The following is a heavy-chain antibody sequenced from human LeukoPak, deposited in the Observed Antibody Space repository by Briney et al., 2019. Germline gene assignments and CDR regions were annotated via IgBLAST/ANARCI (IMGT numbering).Heavy chain of an antibody. D-gene: IGHD6-13*01. CDR2: ISSSGSTI. Sequence: QPGGSLSLSCAASGFTFSSYEMNWVRQAPGKGLEWVSYISSSGSTIYYADSVKGRFTVSRDNAKNSLYLQMNSLRAEDTAVYYCARISSWYKGGFDYWGQGTLVSVSS. V-gene: IGHV3-48*03. J-gene: IGHJ4*02. CDR3: ARISSWYKGGFDY. CDR1: GFTFSSYE.